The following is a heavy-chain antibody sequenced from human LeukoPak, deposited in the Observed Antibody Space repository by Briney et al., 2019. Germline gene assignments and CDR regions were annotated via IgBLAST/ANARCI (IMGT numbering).Heavy chain of an antibody. V-gene: IGHV3-11*04. CDR3: ARDRGDYGDYEGGSYFDY. CDR1: GFTFSDYY. CDR2: ISSSGSTI. J-gene: IGHJ4*02. D-gene: IGHD4-17*01. Sequence: GGSLRLSCAASGFTFSDYYMSWIRQAPGKGLEWVSYISSSGSTIYYADSVKGRFTISRDNAKNSLYLQMNSLRAEDTAVYYCARDRGDYGDYEGGSYFDYWGQGTLVTVSS.